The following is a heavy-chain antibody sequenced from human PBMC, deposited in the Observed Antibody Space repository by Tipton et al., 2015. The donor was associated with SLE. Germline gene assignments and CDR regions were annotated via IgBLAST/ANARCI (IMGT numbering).Heavy chain of an antibody. CDR2: SYYSGST. D-gene: IGHD3-10*01. J-gene: IGHJ3*02. CDR1: GGSISSRCSY. Sequence: LRLSCTVSGGSISSRCSYWGWIRQPPGKGVEWIGSSYYSGSTYYNPSLKSRVTISVDTSKNQFSLKLSSVTAADTAVYYCARHARGFDIWGQGTMVTVSS. V-gene: IGHV4-39*07. CDR3: ARHARGFDI.